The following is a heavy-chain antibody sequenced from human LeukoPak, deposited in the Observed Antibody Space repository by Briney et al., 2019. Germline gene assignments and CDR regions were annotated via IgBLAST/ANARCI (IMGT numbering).Heavy chain of an antibody. Sequence: PGGSLRLSCAASGFTFSGYAMSWVRQAPGKGLEWVSTISGSGVSTYYADSVKGRFTSSRDNSKNTLYLQMNNLRAEGTAVYYCAKESRYYYGSGSFSSQFDYWGQGNLVTVSS. J-gene: IGHJ4*02. CDR2: ISGSGVST. D-gene: IGHD3-10*01. CDR1: GFTFSGYA. CDR3: AKESRYYYGSGSFSSQFDY. V-gene: IGHV3-23*01.